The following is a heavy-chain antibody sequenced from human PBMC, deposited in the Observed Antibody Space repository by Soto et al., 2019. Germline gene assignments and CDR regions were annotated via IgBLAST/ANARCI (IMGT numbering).Heavy chain of an antibody. CDR2: ISYDGSNK. Sequence: GGSLRLSCAASGFTFSSYGMHWVRQAPGKGLEWVAVISYDGSNKYYADSVKGRFTISRDNSKNTLYLQMNSLRAEDTAVYYCAKIALVGSFGFELARDYWGQGILVTVSS. CDR3: AKIALVGSFGFELARDY. V-gene: IGHV3-30*18. CDR1: GFTFSSYG. D-gene: IGHD2-8*02. J-gene: IGHJ4*02.